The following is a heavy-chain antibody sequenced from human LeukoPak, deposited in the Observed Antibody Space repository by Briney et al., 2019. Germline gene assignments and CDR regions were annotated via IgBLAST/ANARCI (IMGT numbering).Heavy chain of an antibody. Sequence: HPGGSLRLSCAASGFTFSSYGMTWVRQAPGKGLEWVSAISGSGGYTYYADSVKGRFTISRDNFKNTLYLQMNSLRAEDTAIYYCAKDKAARLWAPYYYYMDVWGKGTTVTVSS. D-gene: IGHD6-6*01. J-gene: IGHJ6*03. CDR3: AKDKAARLWAPYYYYMDV. CDR1: GFTFSSYG. CDR2: ISGSGGYT. V-gene: IGHV3-23*01.